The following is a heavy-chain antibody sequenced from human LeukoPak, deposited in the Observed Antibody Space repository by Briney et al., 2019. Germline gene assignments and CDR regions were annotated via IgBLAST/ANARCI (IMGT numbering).Heavy chain of an antibody. V-gene: IGHV3-33*08. Sequence: PGGSLRLSCAASGLTVADAWIHWVRQAPGKGLEWVALIWYDGSNKYYVDSVKGRFTISRDNSKNTLYLQMNSLRAEDTAVYYCARDRGTNGINDRGYFDYWGQGTLVTVSS. CDR1: GLTVADAW. CDR2: IWYDGSNK. J-gene: IGHJ4*02. CDR3: ARDRGTNGINDRGYFDY. D-gene: IGHD1-1*01.